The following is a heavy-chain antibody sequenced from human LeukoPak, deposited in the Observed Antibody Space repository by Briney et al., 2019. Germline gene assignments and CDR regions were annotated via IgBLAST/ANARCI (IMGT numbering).Heavy chain of an antibody. J-gene: IGHJ4*02. CDR2: ISGRSSYI. Sequence: GGSLRLSCAASGFTFSSYSMNWVRQAPGKGLEWVSFISGRSSYIYYADSVKGRFTISRDNAKNSLYLQMNSLRAEDTAVYYCAGGGGTLTSGGLYSSSRYGIDYWGQGTLVTVSS. V-gene: IGHV3-21*01. CDR3: AGGGGTLTSGGLYSSSRYGIDY. D-gene: IGHD6-13*01. CDR1: GFTFSSYS.